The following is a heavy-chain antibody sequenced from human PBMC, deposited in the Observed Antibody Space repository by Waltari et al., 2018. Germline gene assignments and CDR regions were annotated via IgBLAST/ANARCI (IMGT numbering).Heavy chain of an antibody. D-gene: IGHD3-10*01. J-gene: IGHJ4*02. V-gene: IGHV4-4*02. Sequence: QVHLPESGPGLVNPSGTLSLTCAVSGCSITSSNWWSWVRQPPGKGLEWIGEIYHRVSTNDNPALKSRVTIAVDKSKNQFSLKLSSVTAADTAVYYWARAEQGIFDYWGQGTLVTVSS. CDR2: IYHRVST. CDR3: ARAEQGIFDY. CDR1: GCSITSSNW.